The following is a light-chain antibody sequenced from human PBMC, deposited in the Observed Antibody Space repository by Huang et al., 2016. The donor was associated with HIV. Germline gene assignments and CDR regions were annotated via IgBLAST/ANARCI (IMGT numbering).Light chain of an antibody. CDR3: QQYYNSPYT. CDR1: QSISNW. J-gene: IGKJ2*01. CDR2: KAA. V-gene: IGKV1-5*03. Sequence: DIQMTQSPSTLSAAVSDRVTFTCRASQSISNWLAWYQQKPGKAPHLLSYKAASLQSGVTSRFSGSAAGTEFTLTITKVQPDDFATYYCQQYYNSPYTFGRGTKLEIK.